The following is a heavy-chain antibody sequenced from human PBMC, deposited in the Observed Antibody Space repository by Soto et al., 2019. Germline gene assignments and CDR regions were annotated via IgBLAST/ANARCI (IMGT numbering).Heavy chain of an antibody. D-gene: IGHD2-15*01. CDR3: ATSGLAANLDY. V-gene: IGHV3-53*02. CDR2: IYSGGST. J-gene: IGHJ4*02. Sequence: EVQLVETGGGLIQPGGSLRLSCAASGFTVSSNYMSWVRQAPGKGLEWVSVIYSGGSTYYADSVKGRFTISRDNSKNTLYLQMNSLRAADTAVYYCATSGLAANLDYWGQGTLVTVSS. CDR1: GFTVSSNY.